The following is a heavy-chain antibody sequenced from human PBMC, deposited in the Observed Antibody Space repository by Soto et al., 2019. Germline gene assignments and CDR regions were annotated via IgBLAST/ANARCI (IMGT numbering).Heavy chain of an antibody. Sequence: SETLSLTCTVSGGSISSYYWSWIRQPPGKGLEWIGYIYYSGSTNYNPSLKSRVTISVDTSKNQLSLKLSSVTAADTAVYYCAGRAWAYHYYDSSQGAPDFDYWGQGTLVTVSS. J-gene: IGHJ4*02. D-gene: IGHD3-22*01. CDR1: GGSISSYY. CDR3: AGRAWAYHYYDSSQGAPDFDY. CDR2: IYYSGST. V-gene: IGHV4-59*01.